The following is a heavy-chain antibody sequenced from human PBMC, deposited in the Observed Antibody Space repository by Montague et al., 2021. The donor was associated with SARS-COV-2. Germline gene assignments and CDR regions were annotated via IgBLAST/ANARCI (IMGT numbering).Heavy chain of an antibody. V-gene: IGHV4-59*01. CDR3: ARGSGWMGNAFDI. CDR2: IYYSGST. J-gene: IGHJ3*02. D-gene: IGHD6-19*01. CDR1: GGSISSYY. Sequence: ETLSLTCTLSGGSISSYYWSWIRQPPGKGLEWIGYIYYSGSTNYNPSLKSRVTISVDTSKNQFSLKLSSVTAADTAVYYCARGSGWMGNAFDIWGQGTMVTVSS.